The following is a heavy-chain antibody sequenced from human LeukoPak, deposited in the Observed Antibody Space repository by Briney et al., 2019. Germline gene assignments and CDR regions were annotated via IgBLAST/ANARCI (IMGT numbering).Heavy chain of an antibody. CDR1: GLTFSSSW. CDR3: ARDLAYSRLDY. D-gene: IGHD5-18*01. V-gene: IGHV3-7*01. J-gene: IGHJ4*02. Sequence: GGSLRLSCAVSGLTFSSSWMDWVRQATGKGLEWVASINPDGNKKYSADSVKGRFTISRDNAENSLYLQMNSLRVEDTAFYYCARDLAYSRLDYWGQGMLVAVSS. CDR2: INPDGNKK.